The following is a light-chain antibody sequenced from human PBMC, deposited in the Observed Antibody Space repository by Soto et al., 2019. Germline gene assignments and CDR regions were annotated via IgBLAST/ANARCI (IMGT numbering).Light chain of an antibody. J-gene: IGKJ5*01. CDR2: GAS. V-gene: IGKV1-12*01. CDR3: QQYNNWPPIT. CDR1: QDISTW. Sequence: DVQMTQSPSSLSASVGDRVTITCRASQDISTWLAWYQQKPGKAPSLLIYGASNLQRGVPSRFSGGGSGTEFTLTISSLQPEDFAVYYCQQYNNWPPITFGQGTRLEIK.